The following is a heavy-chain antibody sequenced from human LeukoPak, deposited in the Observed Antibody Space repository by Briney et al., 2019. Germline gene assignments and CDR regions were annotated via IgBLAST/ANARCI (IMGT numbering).Heavy chain of an antibody. CDR1: GFTFSSSW. V-gene: IGHV3-7*01. CDR2: VREDGSVE. J-gene: IGHJ4*02. Sequence: GGSLRLSCAASGFTFSSSWMNWVRQAPVKGPEWVANVREDGSVEQYVDSVKGRFIISRDNAKNSLFLQMNSLRTEDTGVYYCVSGRGYWGQGTLVTVSS. CDR3: VSGRGY. D-gene: IGHD2-15*01.